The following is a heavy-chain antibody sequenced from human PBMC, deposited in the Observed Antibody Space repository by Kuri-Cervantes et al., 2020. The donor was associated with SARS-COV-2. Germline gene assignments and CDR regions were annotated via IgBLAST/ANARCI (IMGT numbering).Heavy chain of an antibody. CDR2: IWYDGSNK. D-gene: IGHD5-24*01. J-gene: IGHJ4*02. CDR1: GFSFSTYG. Sequence: GESLKISCAASGFSFSTYGIHWVRQAPGKGLQWVAVIWYDGSNKYYADSVKGRFTISRDNSKNTLYLQMNSLRAEDTAVYYCARGASGYNPPFDYWGQGTLVTVSS. CDR3: ARGASGYNPPFDY. V-gene: IGHV3-30*19.